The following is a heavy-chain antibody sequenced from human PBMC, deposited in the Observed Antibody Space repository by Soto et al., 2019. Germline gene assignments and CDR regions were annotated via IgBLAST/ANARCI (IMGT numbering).Heavy chain of an antibody. CDR1: GFTFSSYA. D-gene: IGHD2-2*03. CDR2: ISYDGNNK. Sequence: GGSLRLSCAASGFTFSSYAMHWVRQAPGKGLEWVAVISYDGNNKYYADSVKGRFTISRDNSKNTLYLQMNSLRVEDTAVYYCARRLDRTDYGMDVWGQGTTVTAP. V-gene: IGHV3-30-3*01. CDR3: ARRLDRTDYGMDV. J-gene: IGHJ6*02.